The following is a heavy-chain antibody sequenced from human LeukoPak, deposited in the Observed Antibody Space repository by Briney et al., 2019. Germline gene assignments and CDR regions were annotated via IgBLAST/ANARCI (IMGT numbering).Heavy chain of an antibody. CDR2: ISSSSMI. CDR3: AKLSWYYYDSSDYL. D-gene: IGHD3-22*01. J-gene: IGHJ4*02. Sequence: GGSLRLSCAASGFTFSSYSMNWVRQAPGKGLEWVSYISSSSMIYYADSVKGRFTISRDNSKNTLYLQMNSLRAEDTAVYYCAKLSWYYYDSSDYLWGQGTLVTVSS. V-gene: IGHV3-48*01. CDR1: GFTFSSYS.